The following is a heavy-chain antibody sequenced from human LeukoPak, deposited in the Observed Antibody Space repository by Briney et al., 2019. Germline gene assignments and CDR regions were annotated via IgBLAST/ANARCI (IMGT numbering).Heavy chain of an antibody. D-gene: IGHD3-3*01. CDR3: AGDSGRPVTIFGVARWTWFDP. J-gene: IGHJ5*02. CDR1: GGTFSSYA. Sequence: ASVKVSCKASGGTFSSYAISWVRQAPGQGLEWMGGIIPIFGTANYAQKFQGRVTITADESTSTAYMELSSLRSEDTAVYYCAGDSGRPVTIFGVARWTWFDPWGQGTLVTVSS. V-gene: IGHV1-69*13. CDR2: IIPIFGTA.